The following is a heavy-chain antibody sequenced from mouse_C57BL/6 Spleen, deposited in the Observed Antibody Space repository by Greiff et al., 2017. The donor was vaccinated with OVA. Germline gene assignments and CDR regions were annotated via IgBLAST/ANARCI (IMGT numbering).Heavy chain of an antibody. J-gene: IGHJ3*01. V-gene: IGHV1-52*01. CDR1: GYTFTSYW. CDR2: IDPSDSET. CDR3: ARDRGFYYGSSYQSFAY. D-gene: IGHD1-1*01. Sequence: QVHVKQPGAELVRPGSSVKLSCKASGYTFTSYWMHWVKQRPIQGLEWIGNIDPSDSETHYNQKFKDKATLTVDKSSSTAYMQLSSLTSEDSAVYYCARDRGFYYGSSYQSFAYWGQGTLVTVSA.